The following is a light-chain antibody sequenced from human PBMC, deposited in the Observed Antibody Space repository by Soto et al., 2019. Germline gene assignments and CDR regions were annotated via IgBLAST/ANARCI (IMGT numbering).Light chain of an antibody. V-gene: IGKV3-15*01. J-gene: IGKJ2*01. Sequence: EVVMTQSPATLSVSPGEGATLSCRASQSVSSKLAWYQQKPGRAPRLLIYGASTRATGIPARFSGSGSGTEFTLTISSLQSEDFAVYYWQQYNNWPYTFGQGTKLEIK. CDR3: QQYNNWPYT. CDR1: QSVSSK. CDR2: GAS.